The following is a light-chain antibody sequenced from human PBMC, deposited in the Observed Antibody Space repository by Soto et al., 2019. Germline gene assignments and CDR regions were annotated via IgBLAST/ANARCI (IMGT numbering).Light chain of an antibody. J-gene: IGLJ3*02. V-gene: IGLV4-69*01. CDR1: SGHSSYA. CDR2: LNSDGSH. CDR3: QTWGTGIRV. Sequence: QLVLTQSPSASASLGASVKLTCTLSSGHSSYAIAWHQQQPEKGPRYLMKLNSDGSHSKGDGIPDRFSGSSSGAERYLTISSLQSKDEADYYCQTWGTGIRVFGGGTKLTVL.